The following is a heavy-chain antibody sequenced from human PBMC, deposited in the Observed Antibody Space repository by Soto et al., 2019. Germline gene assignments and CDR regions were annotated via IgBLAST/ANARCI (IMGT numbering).Heavy chain of an antibody. D-gene: IGHD5-12*01. CDR3: ARGARGGYEGSFDY. V-gene: IGHV4-31*03. J-gene: IGHJ4*02. Sequence: QVQLQESGPGLVKPSQTLSLTCTVSGGSISSGGYYWSWIRQHPGKGLEWIGYIYYSGSTYYNPSLKSRVTKTVDTSKNQFSPKLSSVTAADTAVYYCARGARGGYEGSFDYWGQGTLVTVSS. CDR1: GGSISSGGYY. CDR2: IYYSGST.